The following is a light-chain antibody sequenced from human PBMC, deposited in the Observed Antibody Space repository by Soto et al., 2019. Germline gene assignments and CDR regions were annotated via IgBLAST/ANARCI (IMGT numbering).Light chain of an antibody. CDR2: EGS. CDR1: SSDVGSYNL. J-gene: IGLJ1*01. CDR3: CSSAGGV. V-gene: IGLV2-23*01. Sequence: HSVLTQPASVSGSPGQSITISCTGTSSDVGSYNLVSWYQQHPGKAPKLMIYEGSKRPSGVSNRFSGSKSGNTASLTISGLQAEDEADYYCCSSAGGVFGSGTKVTVL.